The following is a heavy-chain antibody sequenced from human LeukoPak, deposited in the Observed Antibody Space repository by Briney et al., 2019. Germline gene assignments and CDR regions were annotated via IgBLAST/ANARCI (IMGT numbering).Heavy chain of an antibody. CDR3: ARDRRSGWYVYDY. V-gene: IGHV3-53*01. CDR1: GFTVSSNY. Sequence: PGGSLRLSCAASGFTVSSNYMGWLRQAPGKGLEWLAVIYSGSSTYYADSVKGRFTISRDNSKNTLYLQMNSLRAEDTAVYYCARDRRSGWYVYDYWGQGTLVTVSS. J-gene: IGHJ4*02. D-gene: IGHD6-19*01. CDR2: IYSGSST.